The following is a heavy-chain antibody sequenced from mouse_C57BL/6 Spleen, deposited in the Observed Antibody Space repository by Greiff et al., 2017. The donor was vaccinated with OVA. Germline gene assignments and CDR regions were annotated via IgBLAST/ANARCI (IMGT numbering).Heavy chain of an antibody. CDR1: GYTFTSYW. V-gene: IGHV1-69*01. CDR2: IDPSESYT. Sequence: QVQLQQPGAELVMPGASVKLSCKASGYTFTSYWMHWVKQRPGQGLEWIGEIDPSESYTNYNQKFKGKSTLTVDKSSSTAYMQLSSLTSEDSAVYYCARNYGSRYAMDYWGQGTSVTVSS. J-gene: IGHJ4*01. D-gene: IGHD1-1*01. CDR3: ARNYGSRYAMDY.